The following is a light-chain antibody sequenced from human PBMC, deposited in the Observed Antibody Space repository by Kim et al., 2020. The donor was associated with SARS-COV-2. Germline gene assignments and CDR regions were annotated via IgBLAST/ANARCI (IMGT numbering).Light chain of an antibody. CDR3: QQFKSYPLT. CDR2: AAS. J-gene: IGKJ4*01. V-gene: IGKV1-9*01. Sequence: ASVGDRVTIACRTSQAMSSSLAWYQQIPGKAPKLLIYAASTLQIGGPSRFSGGVLGTDFPLTISSLQPDDLATYCCQQFKSYPLTFGGGTKVDI. CDR1: QAMSSS.